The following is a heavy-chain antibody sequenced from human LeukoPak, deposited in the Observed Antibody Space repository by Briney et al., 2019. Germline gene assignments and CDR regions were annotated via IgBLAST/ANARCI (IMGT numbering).Heavy chain of an antibody. CDR1: GGSISSTNW. D-gene: IGHD3-22*01. CDR3: ARDYYDSSGFLPFDS. Sequence: PSETLSLTCAVSGGSISSTNWWNWVRQPPGKGLEWIGEIYHSGSTNYNPSLKSRVTISVDKSKNQFSLKLSPVTAADTAVYYCARDYYDSSGFLPFDSWGQGTLVTVSS. CDR2: IYHSGST. V-gene: IGHV4-4*02. J-gene: IGHJ4*01.